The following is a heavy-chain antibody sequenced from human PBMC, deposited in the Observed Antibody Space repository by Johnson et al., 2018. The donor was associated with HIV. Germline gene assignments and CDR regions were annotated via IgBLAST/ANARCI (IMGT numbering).Heavy chain of an antibody. J-gene: IGHJ3*02. CDR3: ARRGYSSSGGAFDI. CDR1: GFIFDDYG. Sequence: VQLVESGGGLIQPGGSLRLSCAASGFIFDDYGMSWVRQAPGKGLEWVSGISWNGGSTGYADSVKGRFTISRDNSKNTLYLQMNSLRAEDTAVYYCARRGYSSSGGAFDIWGQGTMVTVSS. CDR2: ISWNGGST. V-gene: IGHV3-20*04. D-gene: IGHD6-6*01.